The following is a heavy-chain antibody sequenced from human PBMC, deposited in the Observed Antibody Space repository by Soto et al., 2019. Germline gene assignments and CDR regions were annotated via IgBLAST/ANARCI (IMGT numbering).Heavy chain of an antibody. J-gene: IGHJ6*02. V-gene: IGHV1-18*04. CDR3: ARDKPQQIVGYNYYYGMDV. D-gene: IGHD6-6*01. CDR1: GYTFTSFG. Sequence: QLHLVQSGAEVKKPGASVKVSCTASGYTFTSFGVSWVRQVPGQGLEWMGWISGYNGDTDYAQKFQGRVTMTTDRYTSTAYMEVRSLRSDDTAVYYCARDKPQQIVGYNYYYGMDVWAKGPRSPSL. CDR2: ISGYNGDT.